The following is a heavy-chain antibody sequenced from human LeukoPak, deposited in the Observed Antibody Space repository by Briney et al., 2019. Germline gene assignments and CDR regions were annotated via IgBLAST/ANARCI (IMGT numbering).Heavy chain of an antibody. D-gene: IGHD3-10*01. V-gene: IGHV4-4*07. J-gene: IGHJ4*02. CDR2: IYSRGSY. CDR3: AGVATEWVPGRGLYFDF. Sequence: SETLYLTCNASGDSIRNYFWSWMRQPAGKGLEWIGLIYSRGSYHYYPSLMRRLIMSVDTYKNQFSLNVLCVLTSDTAVYFCAGVATEWVPGRGLYFDFWGQGALVTVSS. CDR1: GDSIRNYF.